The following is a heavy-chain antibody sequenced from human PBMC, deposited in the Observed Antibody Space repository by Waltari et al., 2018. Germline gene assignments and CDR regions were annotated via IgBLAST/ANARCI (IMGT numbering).Heavy chain of an antibody. CDR1: GGTFGSYA. J-gene: IGHJ5*02. D-gene: IGHD3-16*01. Sequence: QVQLVQSGAEVKKPGSSVKVSCKASGGTFGSYAISWVRQAPGEGLEWMGGIIPIFGTAPKHAQKFQGRLTVTADESTATVYMDLSSLRSDDTAVYYCARRQLGGAFDPWGQGTLVSVSS. V-gene: IGHV1-69*12. CDR3: ARRQLGGAFDP. CDR2: IIPIFGTAP.